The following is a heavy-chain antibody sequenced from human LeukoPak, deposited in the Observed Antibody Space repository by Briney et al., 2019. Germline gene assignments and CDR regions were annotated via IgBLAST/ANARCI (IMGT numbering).Heavy chain of an antibody. CDR2: IYTSGST. J-gene: IGHJ5*02. V-gene: IGHV4-61*02. Sequence: SETLSLTCTVSGGSISSGSYYWSWIRQPAGKGLEWIGRIYTSGSTNYNPSLKSRVTMSVDTSKNQFSLKLSSVTAADTAVYYCAREGYGDWFDPWGQGTLVTVSS. CDR1: GGSISSGSYY. CDR3: AREGYGDWFDP. D-gene: IGHD4/OR15-4a*01.